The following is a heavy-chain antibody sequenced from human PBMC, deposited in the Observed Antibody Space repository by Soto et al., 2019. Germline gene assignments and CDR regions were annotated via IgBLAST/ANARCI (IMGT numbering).Heavy chain of an antibody. CDR3: ASGCSSTSCPDY. CDR1: GGSISSGGYY. CDR2: IYYSGST. J-gene: IGHJ4*02. V-gene: IGHV4-31*02. Sequence: SETLSLTCTVSGGSISSGGYYWIWIRQHPGKGLEWIGYIYYSGSTYYNPSLKGRVTISVDTSKNQFSLKLSSVTAADTAVYYCASGCSSTSCPDYWGQGTLVTVSS. D-gene: IGHD2-2*01.